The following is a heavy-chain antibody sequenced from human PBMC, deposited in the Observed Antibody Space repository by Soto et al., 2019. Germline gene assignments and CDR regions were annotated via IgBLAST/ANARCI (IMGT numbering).Heavy chain of an antibody. V-gene: IGHV4-61*01. D-gene: IGHD6-13*01. CDR3: AREAHLGIAAAGTVDY. CDR1: GGSVSSGSYY. Sequence: SETLSLTCTVSGGSVSSGSYYWSWIRQPPGKGLEWIGYIYYSGSTNYNPSLKRRVTISVDTSKNQFSLKLSSVTAADTAVYYCAREAHLGIAAAGTVDYWGQGTLVTVSS. J-gene: IGHJ4*02. CDR2: IYYSGST.